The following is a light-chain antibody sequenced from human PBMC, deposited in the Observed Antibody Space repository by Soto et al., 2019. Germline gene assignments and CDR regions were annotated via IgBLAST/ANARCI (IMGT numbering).Light chain of an antibody. Sequence: AIRMTQSPSSLSASTGDRVTITCRASQGISSYLAWYQQKPGKAPKLQIYAASTLQSGVPSRFSDSGSGTDFTLTISCLQSEDFATYYCQQYYSYPWTFGQGTKVEIK. CDR2: AAS. CDR3: QQYYSYPWT. V-gene: IGKV1-8*01. CDR1: QGISSY. J-gene: IGKJ1*01.